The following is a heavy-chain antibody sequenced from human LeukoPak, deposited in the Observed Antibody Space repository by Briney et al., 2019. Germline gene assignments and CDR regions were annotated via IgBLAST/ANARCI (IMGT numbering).Heavy chain of an antibody. V-gene: IGHV3-21*01. CDR2: ISSSSSYI. J-gene: IGHJ5*02. CDR1: GFTFSSYS. Sequence: GGSLRLSCAASGFTFSSYSMNWVRQAPGKGLEWVSSISSSSSYIYYADSVKGRFTISRDNSKNSLYLQMNKLRAEDTAVYYCARAISPFSSGYSNWLDPWGQGHLVTVSS. CDR3: ARAISPFSSGYSNWLDP. D-gene: IGHD3-22*01.